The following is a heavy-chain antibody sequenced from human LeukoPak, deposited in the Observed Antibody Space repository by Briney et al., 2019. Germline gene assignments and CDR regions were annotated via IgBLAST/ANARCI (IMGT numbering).Heavy chain of an antibody. D-gene: IGHD6-13*01. V-gene: IGHV4-39*07. J-gene: IGHJ5*02. Sequence: SETLSLTCTVSGCSISSSSYYWGWIRQPPGKGLEWIGSIYYSGSTYYNPSLKSRVTISVDTSKNPFSLKLSSVTAADTAVYYCARVSGVAAAGLQIFYWFDPWGQGTLVTVSS. CDR2: IYYSGST. CDR3: ARVSGVAAAGLQIFYWFDP. CDR1: GCSISSSSYY.